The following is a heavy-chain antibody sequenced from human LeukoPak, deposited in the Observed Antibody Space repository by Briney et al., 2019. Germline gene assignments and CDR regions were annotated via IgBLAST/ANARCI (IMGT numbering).Heavy chain of an antibody. CDR2: ISSGSTYI. CDR1: GFTLSSYS. V-gene: IGHV3-21*01. D-gene: IGHD6-19*01. J-gene: IGHJ6*02. CDR3: ARISSNGRYYYYYPLDV. Sequence: GGSLRLSCAASGFTLSSYSMNWVRQAPGKGPEWVSSISSGSTYIYYADSVKGRFTISRDNAKNSLYLQMNPLGVEDTAVYYCARISSNGRYYYYYPLDVWGQGTTVTVSS.